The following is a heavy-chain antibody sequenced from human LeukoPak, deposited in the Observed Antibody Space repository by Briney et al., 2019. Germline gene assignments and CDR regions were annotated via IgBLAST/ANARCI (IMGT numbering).Heavy chain of an antibody. CDR1: GGSISSSSYY. J-gene: IGHJ6*02. CDR3: ARSNGPTTADHYYYGMDV. V-gene: IGHV4-39*01. D-gene: IGHD4-17*01. Sequence: SETLSPTCTVSGGSISSSSYYWGWIRQPPGKGLEWIGSIYYSGSTYYNPSLKSRVTISVDTSKNQFSLKLSPVTAADTAVYYCARSNGPTTADHYYYGMDVWGQGTTVTVSS. CDR2: IYYSGST.